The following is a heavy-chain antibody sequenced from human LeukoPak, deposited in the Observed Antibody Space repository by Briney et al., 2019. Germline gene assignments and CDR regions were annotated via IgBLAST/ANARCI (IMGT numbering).Heavy chain of an antibody. J-gene: IGHJ6*02. CDR3: ARGPVDTAMSHYYGMDV. CDR1: GYTFTGYY. V-gene: IGHV1-2*04. CDR2: INPNSGGT. D-gene: IGHD5-18*01. Sequence: VASVNVSCKASGYTFTGYYMHWVRQAPGQGLEWMGWINPNSGGTNYAQKFQGWVTMTRDTSISTAYMELSRLRSDDTAVYYCARGPVDTAMSHYYGMDVWGQGTTVTVSS.